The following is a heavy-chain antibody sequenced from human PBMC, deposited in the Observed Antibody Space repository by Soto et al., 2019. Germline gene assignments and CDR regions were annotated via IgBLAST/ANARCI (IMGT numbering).Heavy chain of an antibody. CDR2: TYYRYKWYN. V-gene: IGHV6-1*01. Sequence: SRTLSLTCAISGDSVSSNSAAWNWIRQSPSRGLEWLGRTYYRYKWYNDYAVSVKSRITIDPDTSKNQFSLQLNSVTPEDTAVYYCARDFSLSRLRANAFDIWGQGTMVTVSS. CDR3: ARDFSLSRLRANAFDI. J-gene: IGHJ3*02. D-gene: IGHD3-3*01. CDR1: GDSVSSNSAA.